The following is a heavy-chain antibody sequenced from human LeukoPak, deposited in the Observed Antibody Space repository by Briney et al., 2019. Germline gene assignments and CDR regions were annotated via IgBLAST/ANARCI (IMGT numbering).Heavy chain of an antibody. CDR1: GYTFTGYY. CDR3: ASGGYYYDSSGYYFDY. CDR2: ISAYNGNT. D-gene: IGHD3-22*01. V-gene: IGHV1-18*04. Sequence: ASVKVSCKASGYTFTGYYMHWVRQAPGQGLEWMGWISAYNGNTNYAQKLQGRVTMTTDTSTSTAYMELRSLRSDDTAVYYCASGGYYYDSSGYYFDYWGQGTLVTVSS. J-gene: IGHJ4*02.